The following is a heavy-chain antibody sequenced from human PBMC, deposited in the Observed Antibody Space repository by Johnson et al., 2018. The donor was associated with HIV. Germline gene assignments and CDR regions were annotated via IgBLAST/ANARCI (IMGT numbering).Heavy chain of an antibody. D-gene: IGHD6-13*01. CDR1: GFTFSSYA. V-gene: IGHV3-30*04. CDR2: ISYDGSNK. J-gene: IGHJ3*02. CDR3: ARDIGFGIAAAGPGGSFDI. Sequence: GGVVQPGRSLRLSCAASGFTFSSYAMHWVRQAPGKGLEWVALISYDGSNKHYADSVKGRFTISRDNPKNTLYLQMNSLRAEDTAVYYCARDIGFGIAAAGPGGSFDIWGQGTMVTVSS.